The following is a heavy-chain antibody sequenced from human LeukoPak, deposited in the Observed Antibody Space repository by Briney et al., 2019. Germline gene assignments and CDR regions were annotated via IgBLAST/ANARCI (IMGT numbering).Heavy chain of an antibody. CDR3: ARGGSGSYGYYFDY. J-gene: IGHJ4*02. CDR1: GGSISSYY. Sequence: SETLSLTCTVSGGSISSYYWSWIRQLPGKGLEWIGYIYYSGSTNYNPFLKSRVTISVDTSKNQFSLKLSSVTAADTAVYYCARGGSGSYGYYFDYWGQGTLVTVSS. D-gene: IGHD1-26*01. CDR2: IYYSGST. V-gene: IGHV4-59*08.